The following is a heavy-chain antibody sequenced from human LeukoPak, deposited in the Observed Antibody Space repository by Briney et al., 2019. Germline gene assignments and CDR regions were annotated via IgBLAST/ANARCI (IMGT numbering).Heavy chain of an antibody. CDR2: IKTDGSEK. CDR1: GFTFSSYA. D-gene: IGHD3-22*01. V-gene: IGHV3-7*01. CDR3: ARVFWETVNTGYYSDF. Sequence: PGGSLRLSCAASGFTFSSYAMSWVRQAPGKGLQWVANIKTDGSEKYYVDSVKGRFTISRDNAKNSLYLQMNSLRAEDTAVYYCARVFWETVNTGYYSDFWGQGTLVTVSS. J-gene: IGHJ4*02.